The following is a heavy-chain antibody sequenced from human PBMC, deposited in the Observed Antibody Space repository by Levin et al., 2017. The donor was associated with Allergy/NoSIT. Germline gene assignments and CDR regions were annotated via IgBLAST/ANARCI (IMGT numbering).Heavy chain of an antibody. J-gene: IGHJ4*02. V-gene: IGHV3-23*01. Sequence: PGGSLRLSCAASGFTFSSYAMSWVRQAPGKGLEWVSAISGSGGSTYYADSVKGRFTISRDNSKNTLYLQMNSLRAEDTAVYYCAKAFLGQWLVQNFDYWGQGTLVTVSS. D-gene: IGHD6-19*01. CDR1: GFTFSSYA. CDR2: ISGSGGST. CDR3: AKAFLGQWLVQNFDY.